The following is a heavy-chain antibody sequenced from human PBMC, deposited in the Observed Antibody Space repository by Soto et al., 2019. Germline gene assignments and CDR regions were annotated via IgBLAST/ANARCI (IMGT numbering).Heavy chain of an antibody. CDR2: IIPILGIA. J-gene: IGHJ3*02. CDR1: GGTFSSYT. D-gene: IGHD6-6*01. CDR3: ARVASSSSPDAFAI. V-gene: IGHV1-69*02. Sequence: AASVKVSCKASGGTFSSYTISWVRQAPGQGLEWMGRIIPILGIANYAQKFQGRVTITADKSTSTAYMELSSLRSEDTAVYYCARVASSSSPDAFAIWGQGTMVTVSS.